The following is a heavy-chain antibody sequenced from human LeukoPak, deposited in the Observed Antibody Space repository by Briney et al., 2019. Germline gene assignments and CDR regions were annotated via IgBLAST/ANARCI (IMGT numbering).Heavy chain of an antibody. CDR2: ISGSGIST. CDR3: AKSPTGNYYGMDV. CDR1: GFTFTNYA. J-gene: IGHJ6*01. Sequence: GGSLRLSRAASGFTFTNYAMSRVRQAPGKGLEWVSAISGSGISTYYADSVKGRFTISRDNSKNTLSLQMNSLRAEDTAVYYCAKSPTGNYYGMDVKEHRTTVTVSS. D-gene: IGHD1-14*01. V-gene: IGHV3-23*01.